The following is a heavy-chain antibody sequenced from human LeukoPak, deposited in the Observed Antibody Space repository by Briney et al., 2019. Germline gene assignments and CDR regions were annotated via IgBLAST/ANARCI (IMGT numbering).Heavy chain of an antibody. CDR1: GYSINSGYS. V-gene: IGHV4-38-2*02. Sequence: SETLSLPCTVSGYSINSGYSWGWVRQPPGTGPEWIGSIFHTGDVYYNPSLRSRVTLSIDTSRNQVSLKVTSVTAADTALYYCARVVASTSIDSWGQGILVTVSS. CDR3: ARVVASTSIDS. CDR2: IFHTGDV. J-gene: IGHJ4*02. D-gene: IGHD2-15*01.